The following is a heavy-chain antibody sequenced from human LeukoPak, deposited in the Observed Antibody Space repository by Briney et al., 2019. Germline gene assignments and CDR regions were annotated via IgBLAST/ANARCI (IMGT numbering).Heavy chain of an antibody. J-gene: IGHJ6*03. CDR2: IYSGGST. CDR3: ATAARYYSYMAG. V-gene: IGHV3-66*02. CDR1: GFTVSSNS. Sequence: GGSLRLSCAASGFTVSSNSMSWVRQAPGKGLEWVSDIYSGGSTYYADSVKGRFTISRDNYKNTLYLQMNSLRAADTAVYYCATAARYYSYMAGGGKGTTVTVSS. D-gene: IGHD6-13*01.